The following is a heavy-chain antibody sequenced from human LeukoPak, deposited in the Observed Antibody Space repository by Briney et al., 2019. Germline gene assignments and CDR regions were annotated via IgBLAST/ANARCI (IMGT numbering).Heavy chain of an antibody. D-gene: IGHD3-22*01. CDR2: IKEEGSGK. CDR3: ARIYYDSSGYRLFDY. Sequence: PGGSLRLSCVASGFTFSSYWMSWVRQAPGKGLEWVANIKEEGSGKYYVDSVKGRFTISRDNAKNSLYLQMNSLRAEDTAVYYCARIYYDSSGYRLFDYWGQGTLATVSS. CDR1: GFTFSSYW. J-gene: IGHJ4*02. V-gene: IGHV3-7*02.